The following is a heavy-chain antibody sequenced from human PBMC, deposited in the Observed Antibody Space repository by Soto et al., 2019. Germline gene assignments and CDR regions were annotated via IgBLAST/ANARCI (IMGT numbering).Heavy chain of an antibody. D-gene: IGHD1-26*01. V-gene: IGHV4-59*01. Sequence: PAETLSLTCTVSGGSISSYYWSWIRQPPGKGLEWIGYIYYSGSTNYNPSLKSRVTISVDTSKNQFSLKLSSVTAADTAVYYCARGIVGASDYWGQGTLVTVSS. CDR1: GGSISSYY. CDR2: IYYSGST. CDR3: ARGIVGASDY. J-gene: IGHJ4*02.